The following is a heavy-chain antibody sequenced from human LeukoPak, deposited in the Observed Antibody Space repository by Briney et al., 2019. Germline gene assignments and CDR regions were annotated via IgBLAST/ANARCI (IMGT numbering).Heavy chain of an antibody. D-gene: IGHD3-10*01. Sequence: ASETLSLTCTVSGGSFSNYYWGWIRQPPGKGLEWIGNIFYSGSTYYSPSLKSRVTISLDTSRNQFSLKLNSVTAADTAVYYCAKSNGYGLVDIWGQGTMVTVSS. CDR2: IFYSGST. CDR3: AKSNGYGLVDI. CDR1: GGSFSNYY. V-gene: IGHV4-39*07. J-gene: IGHJ3*02.